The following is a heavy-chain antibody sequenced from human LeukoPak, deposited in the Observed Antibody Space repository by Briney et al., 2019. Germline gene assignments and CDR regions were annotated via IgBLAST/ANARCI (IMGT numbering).Heavy chain of an antibody. V-gene: IGHV3-30*18. CDR3: AKVRETSGVYYYMDV. D-gene: IGHD3-10*01. CDR1: GFTFSSYG. Sequence: GGSLRLSCAASGFTFSSYGMHWVRQAPGKGLEWVAVISYHGRNENYADSVKGRFTISRDNSKNTLDLQMNSLRAEDTAVYYCAKVRETSGVYYYMDVWGKGTTVIVSS. CDR2: ISYHGRNE. J-gene: IGHJ6*03.